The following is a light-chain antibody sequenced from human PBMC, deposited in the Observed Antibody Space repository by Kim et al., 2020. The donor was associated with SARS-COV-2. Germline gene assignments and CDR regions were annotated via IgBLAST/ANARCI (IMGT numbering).Light chain of an antibody. J-gene: IGLJ3*02. CDR1: SNDVGGYNF. Sequence: GQSITISCTGTSNDVGGYNFASFYQQHPGKAPKLMIYDVSNRPSGVSNRFSGSKSGNTASLTISGLQAEDEADYYCSSYTSSSTWVFGGGTQLTVL. CDR2: DVS. V-gene: IGLV2-14*03. CDR3: SSYTSSSTWV.